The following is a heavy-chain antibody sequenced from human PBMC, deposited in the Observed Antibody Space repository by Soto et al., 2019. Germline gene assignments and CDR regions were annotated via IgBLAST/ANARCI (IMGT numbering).Heavy chain of an antibody. CDR1: GYSISSGYY. V-gene: IGHV4-38-2*01. CDR2: IYHSGST. J-gene: IGHJ4*02. CDR3: ARAGGSLYYFDY. D-gene: IGHD1-26*01. Sequence: SETLSLTCAVSGYSISSGYYWGWIRQSPGKGLEWIGSIYHSGSTYYNPSLKSRVTIPVDTSKNQFSLKLSSVTAADTAVYYCARAGGSLYYFDYWGQGTQVTVSS.